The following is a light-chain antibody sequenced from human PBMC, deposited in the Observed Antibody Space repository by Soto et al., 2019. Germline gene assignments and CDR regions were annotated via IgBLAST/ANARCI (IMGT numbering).Light chain of an antibody. CDR1: QDMSNY. CDR3: QQYDNLPLT. J-gene: IGKJ4*01. Sequence: DIQMTQSPSSLSASVGDRVTITCQASQDMSNYLNWYQQKPGKAPKLLIYDASNLETGVPSRFSGSGSGTDFTFTISSLQPEDIATYYCQQYDNLPLTFGGGTKLEIK. V-gene: IGKV1-33*01. CDR2: DAS.